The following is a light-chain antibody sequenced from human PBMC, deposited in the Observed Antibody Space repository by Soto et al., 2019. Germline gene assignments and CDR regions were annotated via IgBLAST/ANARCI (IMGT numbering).Light chain of an antibody. Sequence: QSVLTQPPSVSGSPGQSVTISCTVTSSDIGDYEHVSWYQLAPGTTPKLLISDVINRPSGVPDRFSGSKSGNTPSLTISGLQAEDEVDYYCGLFTSSATWVFGGGTKLTVL. CDR2: DVI. CDR1: SSDIGDYEH. V-gene: IGLV2-18*01. J-gene: IGLJ3*02. CDR3: GLFTSSATWV.